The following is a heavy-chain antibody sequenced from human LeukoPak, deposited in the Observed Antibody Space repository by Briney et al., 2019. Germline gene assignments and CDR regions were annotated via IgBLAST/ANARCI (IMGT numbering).Heavy chain of an antibody. CDR3: AKDRYSSSSPDY. J-gene: IGHJ4*02. CDR1: GFTFSSYA. Sequence: PGGSLRLSCAASGFTFSSYAMSWVRQAPGKGLEWVSAISGSGGSTYYADSVKGRFTISRDNSKNTLYLQMNSLRGEDTAVYYCAKDRYSSSSPDYWGQGTLVTVSS. V-gene: IGHV3-23*01. CDR2: ISGSGGST. D-gene: IGHD6-6*01.